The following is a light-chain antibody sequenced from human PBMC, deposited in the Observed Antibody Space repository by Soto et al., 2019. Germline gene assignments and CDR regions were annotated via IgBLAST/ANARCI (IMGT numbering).Light chain of an antibody. CDR1: TSDVGAYNY. CDR3: YSYTSSNSWV. V-gene: IGLV2-14*01. CDR2: DVT. Sequence: QSALTQPASVSGSPGQSITISCTGTTSDVGAYNYVSWYQQHPDKAPKLMIYDVTNRPPGVSERFSGSKSGNTASLSISGVQAEDEADYYCYSYTSSNSWVFGGGTQLTVL. J-gene: IGLJ3*02.